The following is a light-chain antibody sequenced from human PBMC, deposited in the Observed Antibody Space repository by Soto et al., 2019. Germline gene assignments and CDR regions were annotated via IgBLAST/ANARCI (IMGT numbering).Light chain of an antibody. Sequence: DIQVTQSPSSLSASIGDRVTITCRASESITGYVNWYQQKPGKAPNLLIHAASRLQSGVPSRFSSSGSGTDFTLTIAAVKPEDFAIYYCQQSFRSPFTFGPGTRVDLK. CDR2: AAS. CDR1: ESITGY. V-gene: IGKV1-39*01. CDR3: QQSFRSPFT. J-gene: IGKJ3*01.